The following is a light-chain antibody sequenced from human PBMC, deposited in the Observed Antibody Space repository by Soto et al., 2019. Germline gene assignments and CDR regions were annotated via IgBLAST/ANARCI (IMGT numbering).Light chain of an antibody. CDR3: QQYENLPT. J-gene: IGKJ5*01. V-gene: IGKV1-33*01. CDR1: QNINDY. Sequence: DIQMTQSPSSLSASVGDSVTSXXQASQNINDYLNWYQQKPGRAPKLLIYDASNLEAGVPSRFRGSGSGTDFTFTISRLQPEDIATYYCQQYENLPTFGQGTRLEIK. CDR2: DAS.